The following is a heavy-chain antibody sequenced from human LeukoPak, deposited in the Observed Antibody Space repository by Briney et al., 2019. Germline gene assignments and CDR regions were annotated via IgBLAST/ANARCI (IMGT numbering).Heavy chain of an antibody. J-gene: IGHJ4*02. Sequence: PGGSLRLSCVASGVTLSNYAMSWARQAPGKGLEWVSGISSSGSGGSTYYADSVKGRFTISRDNSKNTLYLQMNSLRAEDTAVYYCAKDAYYYGSGSYLWGQGTLVTVSS. V-gene: IGHV3-23*01. CDR3: AKDAYYYGSGSYL. CDR1: GVTLSNYA. CDR2: ISSSGSGGST. D-gene: IGHD3-10*01.